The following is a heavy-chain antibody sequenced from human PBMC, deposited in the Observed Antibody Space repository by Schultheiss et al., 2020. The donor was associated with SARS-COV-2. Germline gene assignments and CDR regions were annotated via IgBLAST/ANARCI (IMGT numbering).Heavy chain of an antibody. CDR3: ARGRGGSSAYGMDV. CDR1: GYTFFTFG. D-gene: IGHD2-15*01. J-gene: IGHJ6*02. CDR2: INPNSGGT. Sequence: ASVKVSCKASGYTFFTFGMSWVRQAPGQGLEWVGWINPNSGGTNYAQKFQGWVTMTRDTSISTAYMELSRLRSDDTAVYYCARGRGGSSAYGMDVWGQGTTVTVSS. V-gene: IGHV1-2*04.